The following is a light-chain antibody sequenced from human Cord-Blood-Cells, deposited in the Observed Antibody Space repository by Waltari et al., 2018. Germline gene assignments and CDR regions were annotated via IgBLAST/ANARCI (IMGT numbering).Light chain of an antibody. CDR1: NIGSKS. CDR2: DDS. Sequence: SYVLTQPPSVSVAPGQTARITCGGNNIGSKSVHWYQQKPGQAPVLVVYDDSERPSGIPERCSGSNSGNTATLTISRVEAGDEADYYCQVWDSSSDHYVFGTGTKVTVL. CDR3: QVWDSSSDHYV. J-gene: IGLJ1*01. V-gene: IGLV3-21*02.